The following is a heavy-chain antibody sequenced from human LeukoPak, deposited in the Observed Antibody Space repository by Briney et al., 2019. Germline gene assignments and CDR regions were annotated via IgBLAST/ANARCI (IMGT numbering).Heavy chain of an antibody. CDR3: TRGPRPLRYCSGGSCSSYYSGMDV. CDR1: GFTFSDYA. D-gene: IGHD2-15*01. CDR2: ISFDGNNK. V-gene: IGHV3-30*04. J-gene: IGHJ6*02. Sequence: PGGSLRLSCAASGFTFSDYAMHWVRLAPGKGLEWVAVISFDGNNKYYADSVKGRFTISRDNSKNTLFLQMNSLRVEDTAVYSCTRGPRPLRYCSGGSCSSYYSGMDVWGLGTTVTVSS.